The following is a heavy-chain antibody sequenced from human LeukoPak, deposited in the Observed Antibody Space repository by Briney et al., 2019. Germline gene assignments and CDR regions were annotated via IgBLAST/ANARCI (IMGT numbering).Heavy chain of an antibody. D-gene: IGHD6-25*01. Sequence: KPSETLSLTCTVSGGSISSYYWSWIRQPPGKGLEWIGYIYYSGSTNYNPSLKSRVTISVDTSKNQFSLKLSSVTAADTAVYYCARHAPTAARGDAFDIWGQGTMVTVSS. CDR3: ARHAPTAARGDAFDI. V-gene: IGHV4-59*08. J-gene: IGHJ3*02. CDR1: GGSISSYY. CDR2: IYYSGST.